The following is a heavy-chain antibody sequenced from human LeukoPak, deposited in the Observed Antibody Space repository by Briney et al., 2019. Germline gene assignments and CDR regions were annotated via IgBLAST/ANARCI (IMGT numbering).Heavy chain of an antibody. CDR3: ARGGGQLPNRFDP. Sequence: GGSLRLSCAASGFTFSSYWMSWVRQAPGKGLEWVANIKQDGSEKYYVDSVKGRFTISRDNAKNSLYLQMNSLRAEDTAVYYCARGGGQLPNRFDPWGQGTLVTVSS. CDR1: GFTFSSYW. CDR2: IKQDGSEK. J-gene: IGHJ5*02. D-gene: IGHD2-2*01. V-gene: IGHV3-7*01.